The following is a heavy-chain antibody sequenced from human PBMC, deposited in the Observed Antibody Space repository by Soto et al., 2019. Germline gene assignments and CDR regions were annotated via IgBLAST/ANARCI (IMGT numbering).Heavy chain of an antibody. J-gene: IGHJ4*02. CDR2: ISPLFSTT. CDR3: AASSSVAAAGYFKF. D-gene: IGHD6-13*01. V-gene: IGHV1-69*01. Sequence: QVQLVQSGAEVKEPGSSVKVSCKATGDLFNNYAFNWVRQAPGQGLEWMGRISPLFSTTNYAQKFQGRVTIGADELTTIGYLAVSNVESEDTAMYYGAASSSVAAAGYFKFWGQGTLVTVAP. CDR1: GDLFNNYA.